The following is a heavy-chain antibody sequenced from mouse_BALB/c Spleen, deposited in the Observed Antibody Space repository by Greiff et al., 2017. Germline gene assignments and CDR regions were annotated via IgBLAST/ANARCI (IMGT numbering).Heavy chain of an antibody. Sequence: QVQLQQPGAGLVKPGASVKLSCKASGYTFTSYWMHWVKQRPGQGLEWIGEINPSNGRTNYTEKFKSKVTLTVDNSSSTAYMQLSSLTSEDSAVYYCAKSATTMVPAWFAYWGQGTLVTVSA. CDR3: AKSATTMVPAWFAY. CDR2: INPSNGRT. V-gene: IGHV1S81*02. J-gene: IGHJ3*01. CDR1: GYTFTSYW. D-gene: IGHD2-1*01.